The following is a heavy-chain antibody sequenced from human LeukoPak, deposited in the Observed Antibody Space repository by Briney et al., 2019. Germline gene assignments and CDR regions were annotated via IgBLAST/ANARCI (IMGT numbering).Heavy chain of an antibody. CDR2: ISGSGGST. D-gene: IGHD3-10*01. Sequence: GGSLRLSCAGSGFTFSNPYMSWVRQAPGKGLEWVSAISGSGGSTYYADSVKGRFTISRDNSKNTLYLQMNSLRAEDTAVYYCAKDPPITMVQGVTSRRDFDYWGQGTLVTVSS. CDR1: GFTFSNPY. CDR3: AKDPPITMVQGVTSRRDFDY. V-gene: IGHV3-23*01. J-gene: IGHJ4*02.